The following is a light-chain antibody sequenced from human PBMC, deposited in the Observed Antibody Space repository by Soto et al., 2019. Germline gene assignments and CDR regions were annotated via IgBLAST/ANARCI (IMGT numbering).Light chain of an antibody. CDR3: TSYAGSNIWV. CDR2: EVS. J-gene: IGLJ3*02. Sequence: QSALTQPPSASGSPGQSVTISCTGTSSDVGAYNYVSWYQQYPGKAPKLLIYEVSKRPSGVPDRFSGSKSGKTASLTVSGLRPGDEAVYHCTSYAGSNIWVFGGGTKVTVL. CDR1: SSDVGAYNY. V-gene: IGLV2-8*01.